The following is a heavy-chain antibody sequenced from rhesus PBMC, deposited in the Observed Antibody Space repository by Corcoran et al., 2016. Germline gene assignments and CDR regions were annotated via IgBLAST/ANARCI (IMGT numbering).Heavy chain of an antibody. CDR2: INPYKGNT. Sequence: VQLVQSGAEVKKPGSSVKVTCKDSGDTFSDYYIQWGRQGPRQGLEWMEWINPYKGNTKYTQKLQDRVTITRDTSTNTAYMELSSLTSEDTAVYYCGRTKSGSYSYVDYWGQGVLVTVSS. CDR1: GDTFSDYY. D-gene: IGHD3-16*01. J-gene: IGHJ4*01. CDR3: GRTKSGSYSYVDY. V-gene: IGHV1S2*01.